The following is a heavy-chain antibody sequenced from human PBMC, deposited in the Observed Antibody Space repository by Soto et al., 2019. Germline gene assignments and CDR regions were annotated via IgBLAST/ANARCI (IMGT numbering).Heavy chain of an antibody. J-gene: IGHJ4*02. CDR1: GFTFTRYS. CDR3: ARESEDLTSNFDY. CDR2: ISSTTNYI. Sequence: KAGGSLRLSCAASGFTFTRYSMNWVRQAPGKGLEWVSSISSTTNYIYYGDSMKGRFTISRDNAKNSLYLEMNSPRAEDTAVYYCARESEDLTSNFDYWGQGTLVTVSS. V-gene: IGHV3-21*06.